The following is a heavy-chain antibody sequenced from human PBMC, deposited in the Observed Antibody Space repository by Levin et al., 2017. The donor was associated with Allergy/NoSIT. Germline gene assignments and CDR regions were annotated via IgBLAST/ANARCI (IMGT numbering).Heavy chain of an antibody. CDR1: GGTFSSYA. V-gene: IGHV1-69*06. D-gene: IGHD3-22*01. CDR2: IIPIFGTA. CDR3: VSNYYDSSGELGYFDY. J-gene: IGHJ4*02. Sequence: SVKVSCKASGGTFSSYAISWVRQAPGQGLEWMGGIIPIFGTANYAQKFQGRVTITADKSTSTAYMELSSLRSEDTAVYYCVSNYYDSSGELGYFDYWGQGTLVTVSS.